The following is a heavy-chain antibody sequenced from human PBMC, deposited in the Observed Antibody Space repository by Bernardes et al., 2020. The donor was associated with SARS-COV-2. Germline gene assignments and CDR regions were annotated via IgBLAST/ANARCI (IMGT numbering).Heavy chain of an antibody. CDR3: ARWERGRLTKDQSLKLHVGCARGCVCGHGDSVLEFLCIVCVTIVRGDPSHPLKPLSRGLSHPTDI. Sequence: SLRLSCVASGFSFRSQGMHWVRQAPGKGLEWVAAISDDYGPNKYYADCVKGRFTISRDNSKNTLYLQMNSLRAEDTAVYYCARWERGRLTKDQSLKLHVGCARGCVCGHGDSVLEFLCIVCVTIVRGDPSHPLKPLSRGLSHPTDI. D-gene: IGHD2-21*02. CDR2: ISDDYGPNK. CDR1: GFSFRSQG. J-gene: IGHJ3*02. V-gene: IGHV3-33*01.